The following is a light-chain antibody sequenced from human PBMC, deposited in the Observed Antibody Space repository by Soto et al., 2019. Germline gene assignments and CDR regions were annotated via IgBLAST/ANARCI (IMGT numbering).Light chain of an antibody. V-gene: IGKV3-20*01. CDR2: DTS. Sequence: ELAQIPGTLSLSPGDIDTLSYRTSQTLSNSFIAWYQQKPGQAPRLLIYDTSSRATGVPDRYSASGSGTDFNLTISRLEPEDFAVFFCQQYGTSAIIFGQGTRLEIK. CDR1: QTLSNSF. CDR3: QQYGTSAII. J-gene: IGKJ5*01.